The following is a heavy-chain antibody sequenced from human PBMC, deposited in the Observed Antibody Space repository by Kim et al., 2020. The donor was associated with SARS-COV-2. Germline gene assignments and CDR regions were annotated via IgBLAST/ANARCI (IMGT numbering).Heavy chain of an antibody. CDR1: GFTFDTFA. V-gene: IGHV3-23*01. D-gene: IGHD2-21*01. J-gene: IGHJ6*02. Sequence: GGSLRLSCAASGFTFDTFAMSWVRQAPGKGLEWVSVISGGAVNKFYADSVRGRFTISRDNSKSTLYLQMNSLRDEDTALYYCAKMVIMDGYNYFYYYAMDVWGPGTTVTVSS. CDR2: ISGGAVNK. CDR3: AKMVIMDGYNYFYYYAMDV.